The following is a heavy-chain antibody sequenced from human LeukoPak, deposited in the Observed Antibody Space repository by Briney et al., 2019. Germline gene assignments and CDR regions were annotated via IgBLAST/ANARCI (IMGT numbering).Heavy chain of an antibody. D-gene: IGHD3-10*01. Sequence: SETLSLTCTVSGGSISSYYWSWIRQPPVKGLEWIGYIYYSGSTNYNPSLKSRVTISVDTSKNQFSLKLSSVTAADTAVYYCARHVKSLVRGPFDYWGQGTLVTVSS. J-gene: IGHJ4*02. V-gene: IGHV4-59*08. CDR3: ARHVKSLVRGPFDY. CDR2: IYYSGST. CDR1: GGSISSYY.